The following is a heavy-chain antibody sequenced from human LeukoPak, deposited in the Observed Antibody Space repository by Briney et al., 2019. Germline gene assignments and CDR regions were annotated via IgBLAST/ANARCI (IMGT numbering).Heavy chain of an antibody. CDR1: GGSISSSSYY. CDR3: ARSLVYYDYVWGSYRFCYFDY. D-gene: IGHD3-16*02. V-gene: IGHV4-39*07. Sequence: PSETLSLTCTVSGGSISSSSYYWGWIRQPPGKGLEWIGSIYYSGSTNYNPSLKSRVTISVDTSKNQFSLKLSSVTTADTAVYYCARSLVYYDYVWGSYRFCYFDYWGQGTLVTVSS. CDR2: IYYSGST. J-gene: IGHJ4*02.